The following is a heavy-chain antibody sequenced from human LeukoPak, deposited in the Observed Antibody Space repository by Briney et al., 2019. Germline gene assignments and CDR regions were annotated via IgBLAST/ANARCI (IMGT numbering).Heavy chain of an antibody. CDR1: GFTFSTYG. V-gene: IGHV3-33*01. CDR2: IWYDGTDK. Sequence: GGSLRLSCAASGFTFSTYGMHWVRQAPGKGLEWVAVIWYDGTDKYYADSVKGRFTISRDNSKNTLYLQMNSLRAEDTAVYYCATNQIMIREYYFDYWGQGTLVTVSS. D-gene: IGHD3-16*01. CDR3: ATNQIMIREYYFDY. J-gene: IGHJ4*02.